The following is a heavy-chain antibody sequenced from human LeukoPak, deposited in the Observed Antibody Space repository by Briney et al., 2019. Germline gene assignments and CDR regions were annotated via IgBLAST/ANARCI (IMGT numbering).Heavy chain of an antibody. D-gene: IGHD2-2*01. CDR1: GGSISSGSYY. V-gene: IGHV4-61*02. J-gene: IGHJ4*02. Sequence: SETLSLTCTVSGGSISSGSYYWSWIRQPAGKGLEWIGRIYTSGSTNYNPSLKSRVTISVDTSKNQFSLKLSAVTAADTAVYYCARQAHCSSTSCSSEQPIARPYYFDYWGQGTLVTVSS. CDR3: ARQAHCSSTSCSSEQPIARPYYFDY. CDR2: IYTSGST.